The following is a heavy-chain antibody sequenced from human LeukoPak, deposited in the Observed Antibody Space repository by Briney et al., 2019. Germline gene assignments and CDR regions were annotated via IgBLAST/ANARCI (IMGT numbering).Heavy chain of an antibody. J-gene: IGHJ6*02. CDR3: ARATIFGVVIIHPYYYYGMDV. V-gene: IGHV1-24*01. D-gene: IGHD3-3*01. Sequence: ASVKVSCKVSGYTLTELSMHWVRQAPGKGLEWMGGFDPEDGETIYAQKFQGRVTITADESTSTAYMELSSLRSEDTAVYYCARATIFGVVIIHPYYYYGMDVWGQGTTVTVSS. CDR1: GYTLTELS. CDR2: FDPEDGET.